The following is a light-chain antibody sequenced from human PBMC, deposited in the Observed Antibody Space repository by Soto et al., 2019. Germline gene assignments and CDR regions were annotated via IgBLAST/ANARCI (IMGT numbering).Light chain of an antibody. Sequence: QSVLAQPPSLSGAPGQRVTISCTGSSSNIGAGYDVHWYQQLPGTAPKLLIYGNSNRPSGVPDRFSGSKSGTSASLAITGLQAEDEADYYCQSYDRSLSGWVFGGGTKLTVL. CDR1: SSNIGAGYD. J-gene: IGLJ3*02. CDR2: GNS. CDR3: QSYDRSLSGWV. V-gene: IGLV1-40*01.